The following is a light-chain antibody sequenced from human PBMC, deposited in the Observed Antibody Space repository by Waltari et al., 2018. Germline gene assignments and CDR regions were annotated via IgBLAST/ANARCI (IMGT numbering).Light chain of an antibody. Sequence: QSALTQPASVSGSPGQSITISCTGTSDDIGAYSYVTCYHQRPGKVPKLIIYYLTERPSGVSNRFSGSKSGSTASLTVSGLQAEDEGLFYCSAYISRGTLKFGGGTRVTVL. CDR3: SAYISRGTLK. CDR1: SDDIGAYSY. J-gene: IGLJ2*01. V-gene: IGLV2-14*03. CDR2: YLT.